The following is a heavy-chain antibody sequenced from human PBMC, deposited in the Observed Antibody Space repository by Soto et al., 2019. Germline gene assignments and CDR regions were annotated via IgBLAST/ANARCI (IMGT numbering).Heavy chain of an antibody. CDR3: ARDADGNDGTGGGMDV. V-gene: IGHV3-33*01. Sequence: QVQLVESGGGVVQPGTSLRLSCAVSGFTFSSYGMHWVRQAPGKGLEWVAVIWHDGSKKYYVDSVKGRFTISRDSSKNIRYLQMTSLRVEDTAVYYCARDADGNDGTGGGMDVWGQGTTVTASS. D-gene: IGHD3-10*01. CDR2: IWHDGSKK. J-gene: IGHJ6*02. CDR1: GFTFSSYG.